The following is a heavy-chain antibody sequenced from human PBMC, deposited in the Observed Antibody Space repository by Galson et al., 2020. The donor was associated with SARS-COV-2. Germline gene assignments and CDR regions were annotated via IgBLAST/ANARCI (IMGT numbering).Heavy chain of an antibody. J-gene: IGHJ6*02. CDR3: AKVVSPYYYYDYGMDV. CDR2: ISYDGSNK. Sequence: TGGSLRLSCAASGFTFSSYGMHWVRQAPGKGLEWVAVISYDGSNKYYADSVKGRFTISRDNSKNTLYLQMNSLRAEDTAVYYCAKVVSPYYYYDYGMDVWGQGTTVTVSS. CDR1: GFTFSSYG. V-gene: IGHV3-30*18. D-gene: IGHD2-21*01.